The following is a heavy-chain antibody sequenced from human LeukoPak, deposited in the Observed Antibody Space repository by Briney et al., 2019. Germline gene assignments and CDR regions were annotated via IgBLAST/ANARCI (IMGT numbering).Heavy chain of an antibody. CDR1: GFTFENYG. D-gene: IGHD6-19*01. V-gene: IGHV3-20*01. J-gene: IGHJ3*02. CDR2: INWNGGRT. Sequence: GGSLRLSCAASGFTFENYGMNWVRQVPGKGLEWVSGINWNGGRTGYADSVKGRFTISRDNAKSSLFLQMNSLRVEDMALYHRARAYSTGWYGAFEIWGQGTMVTVPS. CDR3: ARAYSTGWYGAFEI.